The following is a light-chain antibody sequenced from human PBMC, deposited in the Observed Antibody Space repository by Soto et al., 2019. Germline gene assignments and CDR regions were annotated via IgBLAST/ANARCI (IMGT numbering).Light chain of an antibody. Sequence: GDTVTVTCRASQDINKYLAWYQQKPGKVPHLLIYGASTSQLGVPPRFSGSGSGTDFTLTISSLQPEDVATYYCQEYDSDPFTFGPGTKVDIK. V-gene: IGKV1-27*01. CDR2: GAS. CDR1: QDINKY. CDR3: QEYDSDPFT. J-gene: IGKJ3*01.